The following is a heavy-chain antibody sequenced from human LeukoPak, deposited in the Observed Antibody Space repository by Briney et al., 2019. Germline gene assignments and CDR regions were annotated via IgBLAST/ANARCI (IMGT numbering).Heavy chain of an antibody. CDR2: ISSSSSYI. D-gene: IGHD5-18*01. CDR1: GFTFSSYS. CDR3: AREGSGYSYGFYYYGMDV. V-gene: IGHV3-21*01. J-gene: IGHJ6*02. Sequence: GGSLRLSCAASGFTFSSYSMNWVRQAPGKGLEWVSSISSSSSYIYYADSVKGRFTISRDNAKNSLYLQMSSLRAEDTAVYYCAREGSGYSYGFYYYGMDVWGQGTTVTVSS.